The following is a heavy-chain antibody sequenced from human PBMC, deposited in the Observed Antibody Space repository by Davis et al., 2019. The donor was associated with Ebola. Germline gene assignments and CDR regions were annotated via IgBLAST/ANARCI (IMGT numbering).Heavy chain of an antibody. Sequence: GESLKISCAASGFTFSSYAMSWVRQAPGKGLEWVSAISGSGGSTYYADSVKGRFTISRDNSKNTLYLQMNSLRAEDTAVYYCAKDSVWYYGSGSQYYFDYWGQGTLVTVSS. CDR2: ISGSGGST. V-gene: IGHV3-23*01. CDR3: AKDSVWYYGSGSQYYFDY. CDR1: GFTFSSYA. J-gene: IGHJ4*02. D-gene: IGHD3-10*01.